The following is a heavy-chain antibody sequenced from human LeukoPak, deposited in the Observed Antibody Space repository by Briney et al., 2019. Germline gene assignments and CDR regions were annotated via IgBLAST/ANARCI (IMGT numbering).Heavy chain of an antibody. V-gene: IGHV3-66*01. CDR1: GFTFSSYW. J-gene: IGHJ4*02. D-gene: IGHD1-26*01. Sequence: GGSLRLSCAASGFTFSSYWMSWVRQAPGKGLEWVSVIYSGGSTYYADSVKGRFTISRDNAKNTLYLQMNSLSAEDTAVYYCARGVSGSSYFDYWGQGTQVTVSS. CDR2: IYSGGST. CDR3: ARGVSGSSYFDY.